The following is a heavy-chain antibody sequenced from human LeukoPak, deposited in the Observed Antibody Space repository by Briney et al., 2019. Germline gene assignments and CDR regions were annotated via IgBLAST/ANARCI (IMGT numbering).Heavy chain of an antibody. J-gene: IGHJ4*02. CDR3: ARGWGDDSSGYLDDY. Sequence: ASVKVSCKASGYTFTSYGISWARQAPGQGLEWMGWISAYNGNTNYAQKLQGRVTMTTDTSTSTAYMEMRSLRSDDTAVYYCARGWGDDSSGYLDDYWGQGTLVTVSS. CDR1: GYTFTSYG. V-gene: IGHV1-18*01. D-gene: IGHD3-22*01. CDR2: ISAYNGNT.